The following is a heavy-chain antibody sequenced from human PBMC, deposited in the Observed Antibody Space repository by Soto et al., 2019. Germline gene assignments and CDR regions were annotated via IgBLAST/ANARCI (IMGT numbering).Heavy chain of an antibody. CDR2: ISGGGDTT. J-gene: IGHJ4*02. CDR1: GFTFNNYA. V-gene: IGHV3-23*01. D-gene: IGHD3-10*01. Sequence: EVQLLESGGGLVQPGGSLRLSCAASGFTFNNYAMSWVRQAPGNGLEWASAISGGGDTTSYADPVKGRFTVSRDGSKNTLYLQMSSLRAEDTALYYCAKGRGGSGSLTPRVDFWGQGTLVTVSS. CDR3: AKGRGGSGSLTPRVDF.